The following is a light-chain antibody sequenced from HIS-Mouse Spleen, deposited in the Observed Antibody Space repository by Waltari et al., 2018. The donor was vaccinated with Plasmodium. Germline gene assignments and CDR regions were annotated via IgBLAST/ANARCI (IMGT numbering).Light chain of an antibody. CDR3: YSTDSSGNHRV. CDR2: EDS. CDR1: TLPKQY. J-gene: IGLJ3*02. V-gene: IGLV3-10*01. Sequence: SYELTQPPSVLVSPGQTARITSSGDTLPKQYAYWYQQKSGQAPVLVIYEDSKRPSGIPERFSGSSSGTMATLTISGAQVEDEADYYCYSTDSSGNHRVFGGGTKLTVL.